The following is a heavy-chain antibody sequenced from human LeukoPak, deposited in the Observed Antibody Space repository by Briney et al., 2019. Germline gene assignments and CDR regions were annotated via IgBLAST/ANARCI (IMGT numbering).Heavy chain of an antibody. Sequence: SETLSLTCTVSGGSFNGYYLSWVRQPPGKGLEWVGYIYYSGSTNYNPSLKSRVTLSVDTSKDQFSLKLTSVTAADTAVYYCARLTGGSYSFYYYIGVWGKGTTVTVSS. V-gene: IGHV4-59*01. D-gene: IGHD1-26*01. CDR3: ARLTGGSYSFYYYIGV. J-gene: IGHJ6*03. CDR1: GGSFNGYY. CDR2: IYYSGST.